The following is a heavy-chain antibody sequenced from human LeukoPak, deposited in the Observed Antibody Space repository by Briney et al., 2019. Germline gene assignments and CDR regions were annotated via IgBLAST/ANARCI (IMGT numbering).Heavy chain of an antibody. CDR3: ARHFDTTGYYDILTGYYGAPYYYYGMDV. J-gene: IGHJ6*02. D-gene: IGHD3-9*01. V-gene: IGHV4-61*08. Sequence: PSETLSLTCTVSGGSISSGGYYWSWIRQHPGKGLEWIGYIYYSGSTNYNPSLKSRVTISVDTSKNQFSLKLSSVTAADTAVYYCARHFDTTGYYDILTGYYGAPYYYYGMDVWGQGTTVTVSS. CDR1: GGSISSGGYY. CDR2: IYYSGST.